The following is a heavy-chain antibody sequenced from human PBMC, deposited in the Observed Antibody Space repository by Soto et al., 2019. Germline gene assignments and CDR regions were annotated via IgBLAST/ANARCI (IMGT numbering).Heavy chain of an antibody. D-gene: IGHD5-12*01. J-gene: IGHJ4*02. CDR1: GGTFSSYA. CDR3: AREVATIPGVFDY. Sequence: ASVKVSCKASGGTFSSYAISWVRQAPGQGLEWMGGIIPIFGTANYAQKFQGRVTITADESTSTAYMELSSLRSEDTAVYYCAREVATIPGVFDYWGQGTLVTVSS. V-gene: IGHV1-69*13. CDR2: IIPIFGTA.